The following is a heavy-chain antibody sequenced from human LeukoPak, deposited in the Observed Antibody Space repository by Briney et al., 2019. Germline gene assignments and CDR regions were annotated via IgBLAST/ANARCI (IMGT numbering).Heavy chain of an antibody. CDR2: ISSSAAYT. Sequence: PGESLRLSCAASGFTFNDYYMTWIRQAPGKGLEWLSYISSSAAYTRSADSVRGRFTISRDDAKNSLYLQMNSLRAEDTAVYCCARERYFDRRAPFDYWGQGTLVTVSS. D-gene: IGHD3-9*01. V-gene: IGHV3-11*05. J-gene: IGHJ4*02. CDR1: GFTFNDYY. CDR3: ARERYFDRRAPFDY.